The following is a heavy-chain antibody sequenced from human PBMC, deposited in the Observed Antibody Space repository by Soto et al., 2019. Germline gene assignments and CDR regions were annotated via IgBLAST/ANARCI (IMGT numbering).Heavy chain of an antibody. CDR1: GVSLRNYY. Sequence: SETLPLTCAVYGVSLRNYYWSWIRQPPGKGLEWIGEINHSGRTNYNPSLKSRVSISADTSKNQFSLKVSSVAAADTAVYYCAREVPSGDDAFDIWGQGTMVTVSS. CDR3: AREVPSGDDAFDI. D-gene: IGHD1-26*01. CDR2: INHSGRT. J-gene: IGHJ3*02. V-gene: IGHV4-34*01.